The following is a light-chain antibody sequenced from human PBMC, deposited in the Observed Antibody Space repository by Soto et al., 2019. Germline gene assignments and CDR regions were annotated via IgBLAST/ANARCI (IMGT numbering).Light chain of an antibody. J-gene: IGKJ4*01. CDR1: QSVSSY. CDR3: QQYGSSPT. V-gene: IGKV3D-20*01. Sequence: EIVLPPSPSTQSLSPGVRATLXCRASQSVSSYLAWYQQKPGQAPRLLIYDASNRATGIPARFSGSGSGTDFTLTISRLEPEDFAVYYCQQYGSSPTFGGGTKVDIK. CDR2: DAS.